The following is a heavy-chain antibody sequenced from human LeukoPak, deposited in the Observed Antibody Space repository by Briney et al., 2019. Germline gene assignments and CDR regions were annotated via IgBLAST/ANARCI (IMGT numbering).Heavy chain of an antibody. J-gene: IGHJ4*02. CDR1: GGSFSGYY. CDR2: INHSGST. V-gene: IGHV4-34*01. CDR3: AGWGSYRPRASFDY. Sequence: SETLSLTCAVYGGSFSGYYWSWIRQPPGKGLEWIGEINHSGSTNYNPSLKSRVTISVDTSKNQFSLKLSSVTAADTAVYYCAGWGSYRPRASFDYWGQGTLVTVSS. D-gene: IGHD3-16*02.